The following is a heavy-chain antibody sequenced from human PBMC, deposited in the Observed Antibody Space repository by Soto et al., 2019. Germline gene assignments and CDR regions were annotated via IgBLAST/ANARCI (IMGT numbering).Heavy chain of an antibody. Sequence: EVQLVESGGGLVQPGRSLRLSCAASGFTFDDYAMHWVRQAPGKGLEWVSGISWNSGSIGYADSVKGRFTISRDNAKNYLYLQMNSLRAEDTALYYCAKGGLYRGYGCDAFDIWGQGTMVTVSS. CDR1: GFTFDDYA. D-gene: IGHD5-12*01. J-gene: IGHJ3*02. CDR3: AKGGLYRGYGCDAFDI. CDR2: ISWNSGSI. V-gene: IGHV3-9*01.